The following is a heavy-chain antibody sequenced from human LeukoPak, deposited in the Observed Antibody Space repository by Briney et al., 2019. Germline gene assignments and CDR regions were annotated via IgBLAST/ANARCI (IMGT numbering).Heavy chain of an antibody. D-gene: IGHD3-10*01. V-gene: IGHV1-2*04. J-gene: IGHJ4*02. CDR1: GYTLTGYY. CDR3: ARDGDGRNYYGSGSYLFRFDY. CDR2: IDPDSGGT. Sequence: ASVKVSCKASGYTLTGYYIHWVRQAPGQGLEWMGWIDPDSGGTNYAQKFQDWVTMTRDTSISTAYMELSRLRSDDTAVYFCARDGDGRNYYGSGSYLFRFDYWGQGTLVTVSS.